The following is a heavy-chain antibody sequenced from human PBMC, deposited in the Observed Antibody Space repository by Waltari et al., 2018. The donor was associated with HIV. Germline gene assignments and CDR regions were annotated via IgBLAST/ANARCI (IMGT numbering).Heavy chain of an antibody. V-gene: IGHV1-46*01. J-gene: IGHJ4*02. CDR3: ARGFSGFDY. CDR1: GYTFTRYY. CDR2: INPSGERT. Sequence: QVQLVQSGAEVKKPGASVKVSCKASGYTFTRYYMHWVRQAPGQGLEWMGLINPSGERTVYAQKFQGRVTMTRDASTSTVYMVLSTLRSEDTAVYYCARGFSGFDYWGQGTLITVSS.